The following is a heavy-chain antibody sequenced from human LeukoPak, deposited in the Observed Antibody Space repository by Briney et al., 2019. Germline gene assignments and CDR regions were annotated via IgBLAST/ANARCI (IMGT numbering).Heavy chain of an antibody. D-gene: IGHD6-19*01. V-gene: IGHV4-59*03. CDR1: GASFTSHS. Sequence: PSETLSLTCTVSGASFTSHSWTWIRQPPGKGLEWIGYIYYSGSTNYNPSLESRVTISRDTSKNQFSLKVTSVTAADTALYYCGRGSGWLDFWGQGTLVTASS. CDR3: GRGSGWLDF. CDR2: IYYSGST. J-gene: IGHJ5*01.